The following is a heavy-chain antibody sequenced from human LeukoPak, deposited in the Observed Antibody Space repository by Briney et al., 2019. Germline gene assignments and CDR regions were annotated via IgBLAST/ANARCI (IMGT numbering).Heavy chain of an antibody. D-gene: IGHD2-15*01. Sequence: ASVKVSCKASGYTFTGYYLHWVRQAPGQGLEWMGRINPNSGGTNYEQKFQGRVTMTRDTSISTAYMELSRLRSDDTAVYYCARSVQRYCSGGSCYSNFSPRDYWGQGTLVTVSS. V-gene: IGHV1-2*06. CDR2: INPNSGGT. CDR1: GYTFTGYY. J-gene: IGHJ4*02. CDR3: ARSVQRYCSGGSCYSNFSPRDY.